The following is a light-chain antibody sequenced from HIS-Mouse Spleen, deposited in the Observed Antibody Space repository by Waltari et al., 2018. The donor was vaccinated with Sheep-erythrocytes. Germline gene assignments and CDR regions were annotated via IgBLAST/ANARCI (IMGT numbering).Light chain of an antibody. J-gene: IGLJ3*02. CDR2: GGR. CDR1: SSDVGSYNL. V-gene: IGLV2-23*01. CDR3: CSYAGSSTPWV. Sequence: QSALTQPASVSGSPGQSITISFTGTSSDVGSYNLVSWYQQHPGKAPKPMIYGGRKRPSGVSNRFSGSKSGNTASLTISGLQAEDEADYYCCSYAGSSTPWVFGGGTKLTVL.